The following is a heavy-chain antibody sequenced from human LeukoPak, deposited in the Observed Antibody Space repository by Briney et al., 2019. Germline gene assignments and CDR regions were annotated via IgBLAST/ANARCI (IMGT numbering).Heavy chain of an antibody. D-gene: IGHD4-23*01. CDR2: ISYDGSNK. CDR3: ARDLKDYGGNTNWFDP. Sequence: GGSLRLSCAASGFTFSSYATHWVRQAPGKGLEWVAVISYDGSNKYYADSVKGRFTISRDNSKNTLYLQMNSLRAEDTAVYYCARDLKDYGGNTNWFDPWGQGTLVTVSS. J-gene: IGHJ5*02. CDR1: GFTFSSYA. V-gene: IGHV3-30-3*01.